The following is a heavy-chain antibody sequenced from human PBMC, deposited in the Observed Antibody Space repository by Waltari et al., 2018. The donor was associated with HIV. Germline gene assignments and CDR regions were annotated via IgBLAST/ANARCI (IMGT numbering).Heavy chain of an antibody. CDR2: LFYSGST. CDR1: GGSIGSSRHF. J-gene: IGHJ3*02. V-gene: IGHV4-39*01. D-gene: IGHD1-26*01. Sequence: QMQLQESGPGLVKPSETLSLTCTVSGGSIGSSRHFWRWIRQAPGRGMGWIGTLFYSGSTHYNPSLKSRVTISVDTSKNQFSLKMSSVTAADTAVYYCARLQGWELIGSAAFDIWGQGTMVTVSS. CDR3: ARLQGWELIGSAAFDI.